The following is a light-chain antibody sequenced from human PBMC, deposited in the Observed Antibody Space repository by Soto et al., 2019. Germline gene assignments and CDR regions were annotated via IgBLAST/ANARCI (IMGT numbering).Light chain of an antibody. CDR3: MQALQTPSYT. Sequence: DIVMTQSPLSLPATPGEPASISCRSSQSLLHSNGYTYLDWYLQKPGQSPQLLIYLGSNRASGVPDRFSGSGSGTDFTLQISRVEAEDVGIYYCMQALQTPSYTFGQGTKLEIK. CDR1: QSLLHSNGYTY. J-gene: IGKJ2*01. CDR2: LGS. V-gene: IGKV2-28*01.